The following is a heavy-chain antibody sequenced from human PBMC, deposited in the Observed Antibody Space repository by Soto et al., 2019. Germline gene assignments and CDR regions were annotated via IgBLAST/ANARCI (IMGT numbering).Heavy chain of an antibody. CDR1: GYTFTGHY. Sequence: QVQLVQSGAEVEKPGASVKVSCKASGYTFTGHYMHWVRQAPGQGLEWLGWINPDSGGTNYAQKFRDWVTLTRDTYISTAYMELSSLRSDDTAVYYCARVADIVATASFCAFDIWGQGTMVTVSS. J-gene: IGHJ3*02. CDR2: INPDSGGT. D-gene: IGHD5-12*01. V-gene: IGHV1-2*04. CDR3: ARVADIVATASFCAFDI.